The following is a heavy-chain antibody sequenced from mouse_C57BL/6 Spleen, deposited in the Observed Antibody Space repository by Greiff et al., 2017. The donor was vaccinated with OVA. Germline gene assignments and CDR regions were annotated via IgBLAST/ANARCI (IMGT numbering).Heavy chain of an antibody. D-gene: IGHD2-3*01. V-gene: IGHV1-69*01. CDR2: IDPSDSYT. J-gene: IGHJ4*01. CDR3: ARWRIYDGYYGYAMDY. Sequence: QVQLQQPGAELVMPGASVKLSCKASGYTFTSYWMHWVKQRPGQGLEWIGEIDPSDSYTNYNQKFKGKSTLTVDKSSSTAYMQLSSLTSEDSAVYYCARWRIYDGYYGYAMDYWGQGTSVTVSS. CDR1: GYTFTSYW.